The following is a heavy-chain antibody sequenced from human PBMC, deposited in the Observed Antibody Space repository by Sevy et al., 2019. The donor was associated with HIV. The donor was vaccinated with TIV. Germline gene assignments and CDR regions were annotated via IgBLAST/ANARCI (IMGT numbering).Heavy chain of an antibody. V-gene: IGHV3-7*03. Sequence: GGSLRLSCAASGFTFSSYWMSWVRQAPGRGLEWVANIKQDGSEKYYVDSVKGRFTISRDNAKNSLYLQMNSLRAEDTAVYYCARDGAFYGYVWGSYRRDAFDIWGQGTMVTVSS. CDR1: GFTFSSYW. D-gene: IGHD3-16*02. CDR2: IKQDGSEK. J-gene: IGHJ3*02. CDR3: ARDGAFYGYVWGSYRRDAFDI.